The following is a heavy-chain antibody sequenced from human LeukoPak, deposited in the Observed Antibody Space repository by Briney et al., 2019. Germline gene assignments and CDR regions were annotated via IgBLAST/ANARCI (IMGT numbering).Heavy chain of an antibody. J-gene: IGHJ4*02. CDR1: GYAFTSYD. V-gene: IGHV1-8*01. CDR2: MNPNSGNT. D-gene: IGHD1-26*01. Sequence: ASVKVSCKASGYAFTSYDINWLRQATGQGLEWMGWMNPNSGNTGYAQKFQGRVTMTRNTSISTAYMELSSLRSEDTAVYYCARTSGSYYYFDYWGQGTLVTVSS. CDR3: ARTSGSYYYFDY.